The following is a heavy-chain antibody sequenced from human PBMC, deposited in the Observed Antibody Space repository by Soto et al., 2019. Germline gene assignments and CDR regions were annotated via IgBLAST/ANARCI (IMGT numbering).Heavy chain of an antibody. J-gene: IGHJ3*02. CDR3: ARVAVAGSGAFDI. V-gene: IGHV1-69*06. CDR1: GGTFSSYA. Sequence: QVQLVQSGAEVKKPGSSVKVSCKASGGTFSSYAISWVRQAPGQGLEWMGGIIPIFGTENYAQKFQGRVTITADKSTSTAYMELSSLRSEDTAGYYCARVAVAGSGAFDIWGQGTMVTVSS. D-gene: IGHD6-19*01. CDR2: IIPIFGTE.